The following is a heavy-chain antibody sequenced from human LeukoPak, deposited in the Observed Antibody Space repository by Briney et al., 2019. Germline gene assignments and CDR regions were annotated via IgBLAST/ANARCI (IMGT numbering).Heavy chain of an antibody. V-gene: IGHV3-74*01. D-gene: IGHD6-13*01. Sequence: GGSLRLSCAASGFSLSGYWMHWVRQAPGKGLVWVSRISDDGSTTNYADSVKGRFTISRDNSKNTLYLQMNSLRAEDTAVYYCAKGYGELVNYYFDYWGQGTLVTVSS. J-gene: IGHJ4*02. CDR2: ISDDGSTT. CDR1: GFSLSGYW. CDR3: AKGYGELVNYYFDY.